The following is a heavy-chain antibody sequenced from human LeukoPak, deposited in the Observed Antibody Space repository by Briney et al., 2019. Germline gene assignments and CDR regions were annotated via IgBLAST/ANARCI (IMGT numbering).Heavy chain of an antibody. V-gene: IGHV3-23*01. CDR3: ARDPGQWLVHFDY. CDR2: ISGSGGST. Sequence: GGSLRLSCAASGFTFSSYAMSWVRQAPGKGLEWVSAISGSGGSTYYADSVKGRFTISRDNAKNSLYLQMNSLRAEDTAVYYCARDPGQWLVHFDYWGQGTLVTVSS. J-gene: IGHJ4*02. D-gene: IGHD6-19*01. CDR1: GFTFSSYA.